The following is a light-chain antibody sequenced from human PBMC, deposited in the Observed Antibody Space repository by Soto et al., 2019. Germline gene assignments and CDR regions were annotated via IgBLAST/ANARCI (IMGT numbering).Light chain of an antibody. Sequence: EIVMTQSPATLSVSPGERATLSCRASQSVSSNLAWYQQKPGQAPRLLIYGASTRATGIPARFSGSGSGTEFTLTISSLQSEDFAVYYCQQYNIWPRTFVQG. CDR2: GAS. CDR1: QSVSSN. J-gene: IGKJ1*01. CDR3: QQYNIWPRT. V-gene: IGKV3-15*01.